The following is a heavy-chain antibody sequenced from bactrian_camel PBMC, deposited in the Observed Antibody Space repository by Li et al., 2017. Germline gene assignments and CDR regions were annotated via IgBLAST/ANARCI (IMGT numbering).Heavy chain of an antibody. CDR2: VWFDGVRNAT. D-gene: IGHD7*01. V-gene: IGHV3-3*01. Sequence: QVQLVESGGGSVQAGGSLRLSCTTVGYRYSTSCVGWFRQAPGKEREGVARVWFDGVRNATYYDDSVKGRFTISRDSAKSTVHLQMNSLKPEDTAMYYCAARFRTCAPTWAAFGYRGQGTQVTVS. J-gene: IGHJ6*01. CDR1: GYRYSTSC. CDR3: AARFRTCAPTWAAFGY.